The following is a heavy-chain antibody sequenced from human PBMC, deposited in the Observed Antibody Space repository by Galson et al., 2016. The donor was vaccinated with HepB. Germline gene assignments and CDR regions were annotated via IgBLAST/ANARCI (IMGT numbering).Heavy chain of an antibody. Sequence: SLRLSCAASGFTLNSYSMNWVRQAPGKGLEWVSYISTSSDTIYYADSVKGRFTLSRDNANNSLYLQMNSLRVEDTAVYYCARELQLLPSLGYWGQGTLVTVSS. CDR3: ARELQLLPSLGY. V-gene: IGHV3-48*01. CDR1: GFTLNSYS. CDR2: ISTSSDTI. D-gene: IGHD5-24*01. J-gene: IGHJ4*02.